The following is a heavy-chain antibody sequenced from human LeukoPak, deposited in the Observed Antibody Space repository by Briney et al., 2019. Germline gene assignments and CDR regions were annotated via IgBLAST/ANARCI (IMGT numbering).Heavy chain of an antibody. V-gene: IGHV3-11*04. D-gene: IGHD4-23*01. CDR3: ARGRFCDSGNCYLDY. CDR2: ISSSGSTI. J-gene: IGHJ4*02. Sequence: GGSLRLSCAASGFTFSDYYMSWLRQAPGKGLEWVSYISSSGSTIYYADSAKGRFTISRDNAKGSLYLQMNSLRAEDTAVYYCARGRFCDSGNCYLDYWGQGTLVTVSS. CDR1: GFTFSDYY.